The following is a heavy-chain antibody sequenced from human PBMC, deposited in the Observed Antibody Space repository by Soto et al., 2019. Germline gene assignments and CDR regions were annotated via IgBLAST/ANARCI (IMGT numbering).Heavy chain of an antibody. Sequence: SDTLSLTCLGSGYSITSDFYWGWIREPPGKGLELIGYIYYSGSTNYNPSLKSRVTISVDTSRNQFSLKLSSVTAADTAVYYCASTLAYCGGDCYLPPGYYFDYWGQGTLVTVSS. J-gene: IGHJ4*02. V-gene: IGHV4-61*01. CDR2: IYYSGST. CDR1: GYSITSDFY. D-gene: IGHD2-21*02. CDR3: ASTLAYCGGDCYLPPGYYFDY.